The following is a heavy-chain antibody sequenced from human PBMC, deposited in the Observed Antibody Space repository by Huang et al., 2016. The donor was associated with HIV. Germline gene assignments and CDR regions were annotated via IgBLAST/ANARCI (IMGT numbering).Heavy chain of an antibody. V-gene: IGHV3-11*01. J-gene: IGHJ4*02. CDR1: GFTFSDYY. Sequence: QVQLVESGGGLVKPGGSLRLSCAASGFTFSDYYMSWIRPTPGKVLEWISYISSSDNSIYYADSVKGRFTISRDDAKNSLYLQMNSLRADDTAVYYCARRSAFYRLDYWGQGTLVTVSS. CDR2: ISSSDNSI. D-gene: IGHD3-10*01. CDR3: ARRSAFYRLDY.